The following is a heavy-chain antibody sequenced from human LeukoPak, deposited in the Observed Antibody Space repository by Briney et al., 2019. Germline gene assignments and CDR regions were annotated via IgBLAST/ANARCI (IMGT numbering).Heavy chain of an antibody. CDR2: ISGSGGST. D-gene: IGHD5-18*01. CDR1: GFTFSSYA. CDR3: ARGYSYGGYYFDY. Sequence: GGSLRLSCAASGFTFSSYAMSWVRQAPGKGLGWVSAISGSGGSTYYADSVKGRFTISRDNSKNTLYLQMNSLRAEDTAVYYCARGYSYGGYYFDYWGQGTLVTVSS. V-gene: IGHV3-23*01. J-gene: IGHJ4*02.